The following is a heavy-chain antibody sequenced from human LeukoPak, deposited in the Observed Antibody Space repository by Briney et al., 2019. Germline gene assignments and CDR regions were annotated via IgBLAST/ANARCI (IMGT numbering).Heavy chain of an antibody. J-gene: IGHJ4*02. CDR1: GFTFSSYA. CDR3: ARGFLYDSSGRHFDY. Sequence: GGSLRLSCAASGFTFSSYAMHWVRQAPGKGLEWVAFISYDGSNKYYADSVKGRFTISRDNSKNTLYLQMNSLRAEDTAVYYCARGFLYDSSGRHFDYWGQGTLVTVSS. V-gene: IGHV3-30-3*01. D-gene: IGHD3-22*01. CDR2: ISYDGSNK.